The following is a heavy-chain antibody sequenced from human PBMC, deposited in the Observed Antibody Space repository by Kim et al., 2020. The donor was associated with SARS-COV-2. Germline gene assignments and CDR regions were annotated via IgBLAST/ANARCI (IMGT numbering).Heavy chain of an antibody. CDR2: IYYSGRT. CDR1: GGSISSYY. CDR3: AVDKGPLYYYYYGMDV. D-gene: IGHD3-9*01. Sequence: SETLSLTCTVSGGSISSYYWSWIRQPPGKGLEWIGYIYYSGRTNYNPSLKSRVTISVDTSKNQFSLKLSSVTAADTAVYYCAVDKGPLYYYYYGMDVWGQGTTVTVSS. V-gene: IGHV4-59*01. J-gene: IGHJ6*02.